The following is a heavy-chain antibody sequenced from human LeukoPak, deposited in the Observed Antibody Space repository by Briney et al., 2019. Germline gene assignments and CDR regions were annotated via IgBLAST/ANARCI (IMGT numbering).Heavy chain of an antibody. J-gene: IGHJ4*02. Sequence: SETLSLTCTVSGGSISSYYWSWIRQPPGKGLEWIGYIYYSGSTNYNPSLKSRVTISVDTSKNQFSLKLTSVTAADTAVYYCARGPSPNSWADYWGQGTLVTVSS. V-gene: IGHV4-59*01. CDR2: IYYSGST. CDR3: ARGPSPNSWADY. D-gene: IGHD6-13*01. CDR1: GGSISSYY.